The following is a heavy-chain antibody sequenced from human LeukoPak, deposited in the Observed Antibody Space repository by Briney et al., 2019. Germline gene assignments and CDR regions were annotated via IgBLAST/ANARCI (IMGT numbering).Heavy chain of an antibody. CDR3: ARDPYSGSYGAYYYYMDV. CDR2: IKSDGAGT. Sequence: GGSLRLSCAASGFSFSSFWMHWVRQAPGKGLVWVSGIKSDGAGTSYVDSVKGRFTISRDNAKNSLYLQMDSLRVEDTAVYYCARDPYSGSYGAYYYYMDVWGKGTIVTISS. D-gene: IGHD1-26*01. CDR1: GFSFSSFW. J-gene: IGHJ6*03. V-gene: IGHV3-74*01.